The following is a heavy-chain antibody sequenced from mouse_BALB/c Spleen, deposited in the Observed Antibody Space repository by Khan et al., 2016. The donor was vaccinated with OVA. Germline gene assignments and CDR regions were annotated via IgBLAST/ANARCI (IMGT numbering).Heavy chain of an antibody. CDR1: GLSLTNYG. D-gene: IGHD2-2*01. Sequence: QVQLKESGPGLVAPSQSLSITCTVSGLSLTNYGISWISQPPGKGLEWLGVIWGDGSTNYNSALISRLSINKDKSKSQVFLKMNSMKTDETATSYCSLIYYGYDWFTYWGQGTLVTVSA. CDR2: IWGDGST. CDR3: SLIYYGYDWFTY. V-gene: IGHV2-3*01. J-gene: IGHJ3*01.